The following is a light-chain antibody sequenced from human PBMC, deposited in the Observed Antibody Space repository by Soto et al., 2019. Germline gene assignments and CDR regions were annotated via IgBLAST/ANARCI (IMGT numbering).Light chain of an antibody. CDR3: CSYAGSYTYV. J-gene: IGLJ1*01. CDR2: SVS. CDR1: SSDVAGHNY. V-gene: IGLV2-11*01. Sequence: QSVLTQPRSVSGSPGQSVTMSCTGTSSDVAGHNYVSWYQQYPGKAPKLLLSSVSKRPSGVPDRFSGSKSGNTASLTISGLQAEDEADYYCCSYAGSYTYVFGTGTKVTVL.